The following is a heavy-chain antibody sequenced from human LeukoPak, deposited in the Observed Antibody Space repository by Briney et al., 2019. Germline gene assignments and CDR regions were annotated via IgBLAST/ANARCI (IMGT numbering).Heavy chain of an antibody. CDR3: AREAGFGEFHFDY. V-gene: IGHV4-31*03. CDR1: GGSISSGGYY. Sequence: PSETLSLTCTVSGGSISSGGYYWSWIRQHPGKGLEWIGYIYYRGSTYYNPSLKSRVTISVDTSKNQFSLKLSSVTAADTAVYYCAREAGFGEFHFDYWGQGTLVTVSS. J-gene: IGHJ4*02. D-gene: IGHD3-10*01. CDR2: IYYRGST.